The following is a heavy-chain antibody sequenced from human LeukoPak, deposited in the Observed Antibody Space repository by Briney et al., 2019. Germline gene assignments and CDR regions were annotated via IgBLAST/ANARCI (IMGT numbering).Heavy chain of an antibody. CDR3: ARRAYCGGDCYQEGFIGFDY. D-gene: IGHD2-21*02. CDR2: ISHSGST. Sequence: SETLSLTCAVYGGSFSGYYWSWIRQPPGKGLEWIGEISHSGSTNYNPSLKSRVTISVDTSKNQFSLKLSSVTAADTAVYYCARRAYCGGDCYQEGFIGFDYWGQGTLVTVSS. V-gene: IGHV4-34*01. J-gene: IGHJ4*02. CDR1: GGSFSGYY.